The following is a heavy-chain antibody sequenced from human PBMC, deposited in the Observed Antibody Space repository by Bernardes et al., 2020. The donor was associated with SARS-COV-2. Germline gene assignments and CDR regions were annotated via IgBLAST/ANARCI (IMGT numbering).Heavy chain of an antibody. V-gene: IGHV4-39*01. CDR3: ARQGLFRGYVEWDFDY. J-gene: IGHJ4*02. D-gene: IGHD3-22*01. CDR1: GGSISSSSYY. Sequence: SETLSLTCTVSGGSISSSSYYWGWIRQPPGKGLEWIGSIYYSGSTYYNPSLKSRVTISVDTSKNQFSLKLSSVTAADTAVYYCARQGLFRGYVEWDFDYWGQGTLVTVSS. CDR2: IYYSGST.